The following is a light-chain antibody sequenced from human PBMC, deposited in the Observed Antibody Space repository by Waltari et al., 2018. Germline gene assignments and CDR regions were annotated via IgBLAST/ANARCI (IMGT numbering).Light chain of an antibody. CDR2: KAS. J-gene: IGKJ2*01. CDR1: QSSSSW. V-gene: IGKV1-5*03. Sequence: DVQMTQSPSTLSASVGDTFPITCRASQSSSSWLAWYQQKAGKAPKILIYKASTLESGVPSRFSGSGSGTEFTLTISSLQPDDLATYYCQQYNTYYTFGQGTILEIK. CDR3: QQYNTYYT.